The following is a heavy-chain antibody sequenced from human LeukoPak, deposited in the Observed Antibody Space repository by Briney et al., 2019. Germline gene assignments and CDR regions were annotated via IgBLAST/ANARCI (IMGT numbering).Heavy chain of an antibody. CDR1: GFTFSSYA. CDR2: ISGSGGST. D-gene: IGHD3-10*01. Sequence: GGSLRLSCAASGFTFSSYAISWVRQAPGKGLEWVSAISGSGGSTYYADSVKGRFTISRDNSKNTLYLQMNSLRAEDTAVYYCAKVYRVRGVIIKANDAFDIWGQGTMVTVSS. V-gene: IGHV3-23*01. CDR3: AKVYRVRGVIIKANDAFDI. J-gene: IGHJ3*02.